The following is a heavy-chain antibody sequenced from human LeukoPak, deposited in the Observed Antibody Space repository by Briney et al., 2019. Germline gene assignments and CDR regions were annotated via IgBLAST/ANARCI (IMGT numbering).Heavy chain of an antibody. CDR1: GYTFTGYY. CDR3: AATGETRFFDY. CDR2: INPNSGAT. Sequence: ASVKVSCKASGYTFTGYYMHWVRQAPGQGLEWMGWINPNSGATNYAQKFQGRVTMTRDTSISTAYMELSRLRSDDTAVYYCAATGETRFFDYWGQGTLVTVSS. D-gene: IGHD1-1*01. J-gene: IGHJ4*02. V-gene: IGHV1-2*02.